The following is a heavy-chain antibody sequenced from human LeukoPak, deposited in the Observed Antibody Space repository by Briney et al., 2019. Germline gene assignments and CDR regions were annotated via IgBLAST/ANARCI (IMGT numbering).Heavy chain of an antibody. CDR1: GFTFDDYA. D-gene: IGHD6-13*01. J-gene: IGHJ4*02. Sequence: GGSLSLSCAASGFTFDDYAMHWVRHAAGKGLEWVSLITWDGDSTYYADSVKGRFTISRDNSKNYLYLQMNSLRAEDTALYYCAKGTSSWHEFDSWGQGTLVTVSS. CDR3: AKGTSSWHEFDS. V-gene: IGHV3-43D*03. CDR2: ITWDGDST.